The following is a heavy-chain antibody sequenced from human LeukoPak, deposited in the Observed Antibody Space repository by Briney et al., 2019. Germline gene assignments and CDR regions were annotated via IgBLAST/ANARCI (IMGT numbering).Heavy chain of an antibody. D-gene: IGHD4-17*01. V-gene: IGHV4-59*08. J-gene: IGHJ5*02. Sequence: PSETLSLTCTVSGGTITSYYWSWIRQPPGKGLEWIGYIYNRGSTNYNPSLKSRVTISVDTSKNQFSLKLSSVTAADTAVYYCARGDYGAVTGFDPWGQGTLVTVSS. CDR3: ARGDYGAVTGFDP. CDR2: IYNRGST. CDR1: GGTITSYY.